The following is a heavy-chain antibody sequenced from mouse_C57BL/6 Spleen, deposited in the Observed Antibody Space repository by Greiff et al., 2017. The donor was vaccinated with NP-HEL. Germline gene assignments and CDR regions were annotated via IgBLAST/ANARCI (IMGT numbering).Heavy chain of an antibody. V-gene: IGHV1-42*01. CDR1: GYSFTGYY. Sequence: VQLQQSGPELVKPGASVKISCKASGYSFTGYYMNWVKQSPEKSLEWIGEINPSTGGTTYNQKFKAKATLTVDKSSSTAYMQLKSLTSEDSAVYYCARDYGSIYVWFAYWGQGTLVTVSA. CDR3: ARDYGSIYVWFAY. J-gene: IGHJ3*01. D-gene: IGHD1-1*01. CDR2: INPSTGGT.